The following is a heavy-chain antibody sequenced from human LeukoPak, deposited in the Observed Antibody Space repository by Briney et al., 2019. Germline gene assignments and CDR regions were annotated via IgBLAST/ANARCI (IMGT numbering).Heavy chain of an antibody. CDR2: INPNSGGT. Sequence: GASVKVSCKASGYTFTGYYMHWVRQAPGQGLEWMGWINPNSGGTNYAQKFQGRVTMTRDTSISTAYMELSRLRSDDTAVYYCARGGCSSTSCQSYYYYYYMDVWGKGTTVTISS. V-gene: IGHV1-2*02. CDR3: ARGGCSSTSCQSYYYYYYMDV. J-gene: IGHJ6*03. CDR1: GYTFTGYY. D-gene: IGHD2-2*01.